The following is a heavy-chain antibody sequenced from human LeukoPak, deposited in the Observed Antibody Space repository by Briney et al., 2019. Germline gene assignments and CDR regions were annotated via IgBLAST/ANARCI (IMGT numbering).Heavy chain of an antibody. CDR2: IFYSGNT. V-gene: IGHV4-39*07. Sequence: SETLSLTCTVSSGSVSNSHYYWAWVRQPPGKGLEWPGSIFYSGNTHYNPSLKSPVTISIDTSKNQFSLKLSSVTAADTVVYYCARERERDFWSGSNWFDPWGQGTLVTVSS. J-gene: IGHJ5*02. CDR1: SGSVSNSHYY. CDR3: ARERERDFWSGSNWFDP. D-gene: IGHD3-3*01.